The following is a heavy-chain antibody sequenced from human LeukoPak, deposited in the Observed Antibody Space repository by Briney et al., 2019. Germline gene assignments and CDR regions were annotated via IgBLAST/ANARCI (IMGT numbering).Heavy chain of an antibody. CDR3: ARDPVLLWFFDY. CDR2: ISGDGRNI. CDR1: GFTFDDYD. V-gene: IGHV3-20*04. D-gene: IGHD3-10*01. Sequence: GGSLRLSCAASGFTFDDYDMSWVRQVPRKGLVWVSRISGDGRNINYADSVRGRFTISRDNAKNSLYLQMNSLRAEDTAVYYCARDPVLLWFFDYWGQGTMVTVSS. J-gene: IGHJ4*03.